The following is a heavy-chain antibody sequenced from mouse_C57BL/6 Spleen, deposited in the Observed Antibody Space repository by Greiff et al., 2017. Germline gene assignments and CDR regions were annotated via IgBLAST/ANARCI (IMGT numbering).Heavy chain of an antibody. CDR1: GFSLSTFGMG. V-gene: IGHV8-8*01. CDR2: IWWDDDK. J-gene: IGHJ3*01. CDR3: ARIDCGITTVERGAWFAC. D-gene: IGHD1-1*01. Sequence: QVTLKVSGPGILQPSQTLSLTCSFSGFSLSTFGMGVGWIRQPSGKGLEWLAHIWWDDDKYYNPALKSRLTISKDTSKNQVFRKIANVDTADTATYYCARIDCGITTVERGAWFACWGQGTLVTVSA.